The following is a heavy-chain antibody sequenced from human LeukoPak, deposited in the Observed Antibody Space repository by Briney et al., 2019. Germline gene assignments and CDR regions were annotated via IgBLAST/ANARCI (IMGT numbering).Heavy chain of an antibody. CDR1: GYTFTTYA. D-gene: IGHD3-22*01. CDR2: INADDGNT. V-gene: IGHV1-3*01. CDR3: ARDLGLSSGYAYYYYGMDV. Sequence: ASVKVSCKTSGYTFTTYAIHWVRQAPGQRLEWMGLINADDGNTRYSQRFQGRVTITRDTSANTAYMELSSLRFEDTAVYYCARDLGLSSGYAYYYYGMDVWGQGTTVIVSS. J-gene: IGHJ6*02.